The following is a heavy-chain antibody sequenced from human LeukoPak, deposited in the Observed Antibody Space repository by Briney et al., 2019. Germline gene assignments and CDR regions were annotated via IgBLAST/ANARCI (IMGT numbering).Heavy chain of an antibody. CDR3: ARVGDHFHWYLDL. J-gene: IGHJ2*01. D-gene: IGHD3-10*01. V-gene: IGHV3-53*01. CDR2: LYSGSDT. Sequence: GGSLRLSCAASGLTVSTNYMNWVRQAPGKGLEWVSILYSGSDTYYADSVKGRFTISRDSSKNILFLQMNNLRAEDTAVYYCARVGDHFHWYLDLWGRGTLVTVSS. CDR1: GLTVSTNY.